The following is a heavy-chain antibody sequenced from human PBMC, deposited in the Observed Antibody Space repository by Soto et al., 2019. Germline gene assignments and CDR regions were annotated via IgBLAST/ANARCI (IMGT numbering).Heavy chain of an antibody. Sequence: GASVKVSCKASGYTFTNNDVSWVRQATGQGLEWMGWMNPGSGDTGYAQKFQGRVTMTRDISIATAYMELSSLRSDDTAIYYCAKMGTFGSLKLFDPRGQGTLVTVSP. D-gene: IGHD3-10*01. CDR3: AKMGTFGSLKLFDP. V-gene: IGHV1-8*01. CDR1: GYTFTNND. J-gene: IGHJ5*02. CDR2: MNPGSGDT.